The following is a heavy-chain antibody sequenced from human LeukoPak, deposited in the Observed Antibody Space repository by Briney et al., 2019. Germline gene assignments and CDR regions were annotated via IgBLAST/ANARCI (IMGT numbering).Heavy chain of an antibody. CDR1: GGSISSSSYY. D-gene: IGHD2-2*01. J-gene: IGHJ5*02. V-gene: IGHV4-39*07. CDR3: ARERHQLPHGNWFDP. CDR2: IYYSGST. Sequence: SETLSLTCTVSGGSISSSSYYWGWIRQPPGKGLEWIGSIYYSGSTYYNPSLKSRVTISVDTPKNQFSLKLSSVTAADTAVYYCARERHQLPHGNWFDPWGQGTLVTVSS.